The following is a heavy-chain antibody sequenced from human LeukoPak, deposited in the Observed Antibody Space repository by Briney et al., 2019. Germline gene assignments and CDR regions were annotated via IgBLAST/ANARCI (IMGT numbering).Heavy chain of an antibody. D-gene: IGHD3-10*01. V-gene: IGHV3-74*01. CDR3: ARDVRGPHDF. Sequence: PGGSLRLSCAASGFTLSNSWMHWVRQAPGKGLVWVSRIDPDGNTDYADSVKGRYTLSRDSAKNTLYLQMNSLRAEDSAVYRCARDVRGPHDFWGQGTLVIVSS. J-gene: IGHJ4*02. CDR2: IDPDGNT. CDR1: GFTLSNSW.